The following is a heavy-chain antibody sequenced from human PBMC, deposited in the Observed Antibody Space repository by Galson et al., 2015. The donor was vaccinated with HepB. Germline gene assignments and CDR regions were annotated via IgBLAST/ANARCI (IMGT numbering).Heavy chain of an antibody. CDR1: GFTFSSYW. D-gene: IGHD1-26*01. CDR2: IKQDGSEK. CDR3: ASLTQDKSEWELLSPN. J-gene: IGHJ4*02. V-gene: IGHV3-7*03. Sequence: SLRLSCAASGFTFSSYWMSWVRQAPGKGLEWVANIKQDGSEKYYVDSVKGRFTISRDNAKNSLYLQMNSLRAEDTAVYYCASLTQDKSEWELLSPNWGQGTLVTVSS.